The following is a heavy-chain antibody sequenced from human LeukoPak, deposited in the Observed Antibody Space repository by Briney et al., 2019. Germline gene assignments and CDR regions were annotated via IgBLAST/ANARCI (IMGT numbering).Heavy chain of an antibody. CDR1: GFTFSSYS. V-gene: IGHV3-48*01. D-gene: IGHD3-3*01. Sequence: GGSLRLSCAASGFTFSSYSMNWVRQAPGKGLEWVSYISSSSIIYYADSVKGRFTISRDNAKNSLYLQMNSPRAEDTAVYYCAGTYYDFWSGYYGYFDLWGRGTLVTVSS. CDR3: AGTYYDFWSGYYGYFDL. J-gene: IGHJ2*01. CDR2: ISSSSII.